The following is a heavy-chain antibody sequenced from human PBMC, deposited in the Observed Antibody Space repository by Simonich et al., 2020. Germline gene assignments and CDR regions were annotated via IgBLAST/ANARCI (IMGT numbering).Heavy chain of an antibody. J-gene: IGHJ5*02. D-gene: IGHD2-2*01. CDR2: KNPNSENT. CDR3: ARARYCSSTSCYNWFDP. V-gene: IGHV1-8*03. Sequence: QAQLVQSGAEVKKPGDSVKVSCKASGYNFTSYDLNWVRQVTGKWCEMMGWKNPNSENTGYAKKFQGRVNITRNTSRSTAYMELSSLRSEDTAVYYCARARYCSSTSCYNWFDPWGQGTLVTVSS. CDR1: GYNFTSYD.